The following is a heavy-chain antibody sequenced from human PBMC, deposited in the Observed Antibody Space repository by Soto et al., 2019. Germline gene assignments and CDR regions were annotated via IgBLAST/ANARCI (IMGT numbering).Heavy chain of an antibody. CDR3: TKDTHSPSGYFEAFDV. CDR2: ISWNSGII. CDR1: GFTFDDHT. D-gene: IGHD3-22*01. V-gene: IGHV3-9*01. J-gene: IGHJ3*01. Sequence: DAQLVESGGGLVQPGKSLRISCVASGFTFDDHTMHWVRQAPGRGLEWVSCISWNSGIIGYADSVKGRFTISRDNAKNSLYLRMDSLRPEDTAVYYCTKDTHSPSGYFEAFDVWGQGTKVTVFS.